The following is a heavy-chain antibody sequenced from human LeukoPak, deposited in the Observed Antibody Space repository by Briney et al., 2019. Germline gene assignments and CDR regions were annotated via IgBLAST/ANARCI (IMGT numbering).Heavy chain of an antibody. J-gene: IGHJ4*02. V-gene: IGHV1-69*02. CDR2: IVPVIGVA. Sequence: SVKVSCKAPGDTLITHYISWVRQAPGQGLEWVGRIVPVIGVATYAQSLQGRVIITADRSTNTAYMELSSLRFEDSAVYFCARHSSRGHYYDFDSWGQGSLVTVSS. D-gene: IGHD3-22*01. CDR1: GDTLITHY. CDR3: ARHSSRGHYYDFDS.